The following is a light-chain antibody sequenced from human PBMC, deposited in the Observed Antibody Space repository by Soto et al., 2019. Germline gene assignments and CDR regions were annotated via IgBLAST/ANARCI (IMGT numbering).Light chain of an antibody. Sequence: QSALTQPPSASGSPGQSVTISCTGTSSDVGGYNYVSWYQQHPGKAPKLMIYEVSKRPSGVPDRFSGSKSGNTDSLTVSGLQADDQADYYCTSYAGSNSNYVFGTGNKLTVL. CDR1: SSDVGGYNY. J-gene: IGLJ1*01. CDR3: TSYAGSNSNYV. V-gene: IGLV2-8*01. CDR2: EVS.